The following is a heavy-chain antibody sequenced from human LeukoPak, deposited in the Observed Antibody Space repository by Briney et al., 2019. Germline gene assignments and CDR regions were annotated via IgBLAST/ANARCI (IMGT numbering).Heavy chain of an antibody. J-gene: IGHJ4*02. CDR3: AKNYWRFGELAYFDY. CDR2: ISWNSGSI. V-gene: IGHV3-9*01. D-gene: IGHD3-10*01. Sequence: PGRSLRLSCAASGFTFDDYAMHWVRQAPGKGLEWVSGISWNSGSIGYADSVKGRFTISRDNAKNSLYLQMNSLRAEDTALYYCAKNYWRFGELAYFDYWGQGTLVTVSS. CDR1: GFTFDDYA.